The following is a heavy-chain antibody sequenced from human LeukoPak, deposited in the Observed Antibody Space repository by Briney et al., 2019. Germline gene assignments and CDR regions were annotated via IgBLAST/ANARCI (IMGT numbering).Heavy chain of an antibody. V-gene: IGHV4-38-2*02. J-gene: IGHJ4*02. CDR1: GYSISSGYY. Sequence: SETLSLACTVSGYSISSGYYWGWIRQPPGKGLEWIGSIYHSGSTYYNPSLKSRVTISVDTSKNQFSLKLSSVTAADTGVCYCARDRSQKDIVVVPAFDYWGQGTLVTVSS. CDR3: ARDRSQKDIVVVPAFDY. D-gene: IGHD2-2*01. CDR2: IYHSGST.